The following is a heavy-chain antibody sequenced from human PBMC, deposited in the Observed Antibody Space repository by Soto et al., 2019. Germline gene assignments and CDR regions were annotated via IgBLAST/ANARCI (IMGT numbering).Heavy chain of an antibody. J-gene: IGHJ6*01. V-gene: IGHV4-34*01. Sequence: SETLSLTCAVYGGSFSGYYWSWIRQPPGKGLEWIGEINHSGSTNYNPSLKSRVTISVDTSKNQFSLKLSSVTAADTAVYYCARGFLEWLYRGPSQSLRNMCQPHYY. CDR3: ARGFLEWLYRGPSQSLRNMCQPHYY. CDR1: GGSFSGYY. D-gene: IGHD3-3*01. CDR2: INHSGST.